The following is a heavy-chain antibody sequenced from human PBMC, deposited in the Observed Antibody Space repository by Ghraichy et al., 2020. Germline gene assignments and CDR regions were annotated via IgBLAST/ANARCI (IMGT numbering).Heavy chain of an antibody. CDR2: ISYKGNT. D-gene: IGHD7-27*01. CDR1: GGSISSGDYY. Sequence: SETLSLTCTVSGGSISSGDYYWSWIRQPPGKGLEWIGHISYKGNTYYNPSLKSRLTISADTSKNQLSLKVTFVTAADTAMYYCARGEANWDNWFDSWGQGTLVTVSS. J-gene: IGHJ5*01. V-gene: IGHV4-30-4*01. CDR3: ARGEANWDNWFDS.